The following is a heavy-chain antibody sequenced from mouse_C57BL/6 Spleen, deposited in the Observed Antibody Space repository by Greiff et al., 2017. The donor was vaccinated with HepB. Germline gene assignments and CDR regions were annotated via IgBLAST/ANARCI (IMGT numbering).Heavy chain of an antibody. CDR2: INYDGSST. J-gene: IGHJ3*01. CDR1: GFTFSDYY. D-gene: IGHD2-5*01. CDR3: ARGAYYSNSGDWFAY. V-gene: IGHV5-16*01. Sequence: EVRLVESEGGLVQPGSSMKLSCTASGFTFSDYYMAWVRQVPEKGLEWVANINYDGSSTYYLDSLKSRFIISRDNAKNILYLQMSSLKSEDTATYYCARGAYYSNSGDWFAYWGQGTLVTVSA.